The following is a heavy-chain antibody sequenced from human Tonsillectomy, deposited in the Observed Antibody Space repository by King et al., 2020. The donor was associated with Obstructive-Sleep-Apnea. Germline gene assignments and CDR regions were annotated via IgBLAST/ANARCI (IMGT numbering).Heavy chain of an antibody. D-gene: IGHD6-13*01. CDR3: ARGVAAAGIYYFDY. V-gene: IGHV4-31*03. Sequence: VQLQESGPGLVKPSQTLSLTCTVSGGSISSGGFYWSWIRQHPGKGLEWIGFIYYRGSTYYNPSLKSRITISIDASKNQFSLNVYSVTAADTAVFYCARGVAAAGIYYFDYWGHGTLVTVSS. J-gene: IGHJ4*01. CDR2: IYYRGST. CDR1: GGSISSGGFY.